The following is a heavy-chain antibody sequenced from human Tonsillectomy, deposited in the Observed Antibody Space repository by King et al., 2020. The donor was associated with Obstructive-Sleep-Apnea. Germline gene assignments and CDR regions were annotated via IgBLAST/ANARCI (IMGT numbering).Heavy chain of an antibody. D-gene: IGHD5-24*01. CDR1: GFTFSSYA. CDR3: ARDFDTDGYNCAY. Sequence: VQLVESGGGVVQPGRSLRLSCAASGFTFSSYAMHWVRQAPGKGLEWVAVISYDGRNKYYADSVKGRFTISRDNSKTTLYLQMNSLRAEDTAVYYCARDFDTDGYNCAYWGQGTLVTVSS. V-gene: IGHV3-30*04. J-gene: IGHJ4*02. CDR2: ISYDGRNK.